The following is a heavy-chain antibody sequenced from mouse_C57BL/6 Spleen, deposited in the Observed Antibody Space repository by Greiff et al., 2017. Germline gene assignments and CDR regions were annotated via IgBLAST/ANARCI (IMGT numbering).Heavy chain of an antibody. CDR2: IDPENGDT. CDR1: GFNIKDDY. D-gene: IGHD1-1*01. V-gene: IGHV14-4*01. Sequence: VQLQHSGAELVRPGASVKLSCTASGFNIKDDYMHWVKQRPEKGLEWIGWIDPENGDTEYASKFKGKATITADTSTNTAYLQLRSLTSEDTAFYYCTTKVVATSYYFDYWCQGTTLTVAS. J-gene: IGHJ2*01. CDR3: TTKVVATSYYFDY.